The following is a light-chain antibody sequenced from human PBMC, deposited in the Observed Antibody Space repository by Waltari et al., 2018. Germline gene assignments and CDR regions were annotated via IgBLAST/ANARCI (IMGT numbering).Light chain of an antibody. J-gene: IGLJ2*01. CDR3: SSYTSSSPVV. V-gene: IGLV2-14*01. Sequence: QSALTQPASVSESPGPSITISCTGTRSDVGGYNYVPWYQQHPGKAPKLLIYDVSKRPSGVSNRFSGSKSGNTASLTISGLQAEDEADYYCSSYTSSSPVVFGGGTKLTVL. CDR2: DVS. CDR1: RSDVGGYNY.